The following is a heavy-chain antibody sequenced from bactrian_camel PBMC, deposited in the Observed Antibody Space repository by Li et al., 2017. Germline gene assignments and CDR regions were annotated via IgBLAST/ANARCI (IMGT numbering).Heavy chain of an antibody. D-gene: IGHD3*01. J-gene: IGHJ4*01. V-gene: IGHV3S55*01. Sequence: HVQLVESGGGSVQAGGSLRLSCAASGHTYSRYSMAWYRQAPGKGRVGVAAIDTDGSTVYVDVVKGRFTISKDNAGNAWYLQIDSLKPEDTAMYYCAVDGDPSTAKVEHGIWVDYDYAYWGQGTQVTVS. CDR3: AVDGDPSTAKVEHGIWVDYDYAY. CDR1: GHTYSRYS. CDR2: IDTDGST.